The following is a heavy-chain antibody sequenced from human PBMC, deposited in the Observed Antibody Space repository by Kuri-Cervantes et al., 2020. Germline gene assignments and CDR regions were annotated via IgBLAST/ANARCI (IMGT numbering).Heavy chain of an antibody. V-gene: IGHV3-30-3*01. CDR3: ARDRRELLYYDYGMDV. CDR2: ISYDGSNK. CDR1: GFTFSSYA. J-gene: IGHJ6*02. D-gene: IGHD1-26*01. Sequence: GESLKISCAASGFTFSSYAMHWVRQAPGKGLEWVAVISYDGSNKYYADSVKGRFTISRDNSKNTLYLQMNSLRAEDTAVYYCARDRRELLYYDYGMDVWGQGTTVTVSS.